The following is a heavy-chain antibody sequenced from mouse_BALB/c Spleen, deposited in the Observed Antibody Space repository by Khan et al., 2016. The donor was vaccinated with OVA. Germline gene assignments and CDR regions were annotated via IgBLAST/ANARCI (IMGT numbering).Heavy chain of an antibody. J-gene: IGHJ4*01. CDR1: GYSITSDYA. D-gene: IGHD1-1*01. Sequence: EVKLLESGPGLVNPSQSLSLTCTVTGYSITSDYAWNWIRQFPGNKLEWMGYINYSGSTNYNPALKSRISITRDTSKNQFFLQFNSLTTEDTAANDGARDGRRYNYAMDYWGQGTSVTVSS. V-gene: IGHV3-2*02. CDR2: INYSGST. CDR3: ARDGRRYNYAMDY.